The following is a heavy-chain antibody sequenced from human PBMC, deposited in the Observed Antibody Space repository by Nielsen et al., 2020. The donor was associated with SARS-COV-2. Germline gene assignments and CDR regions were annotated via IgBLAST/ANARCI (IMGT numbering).Heavy chain of an antibody. D-gene: IGHD5-12*01. CDR2: IYFSGRT. CDR1: GGSISSGGYY. V-gene: IGHV4-31*03. J-gene: IGHJ6*02. Sequence: SETLSLTCTVSGGSISSGGYYWSWIRHHPGGGLEWIGYIYFSGRTCYNPSLKSRVTISVDTSKNQFSLSLRSVTAADTAVYYCARESSGYDHYNYGMDVWGQGTTVTVSS. CDR3: ARESSGYDHYNYGMDV.